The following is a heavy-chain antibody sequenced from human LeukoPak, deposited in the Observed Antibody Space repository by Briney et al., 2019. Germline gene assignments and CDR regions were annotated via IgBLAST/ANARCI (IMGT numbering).Heavy chain of an antibody. CDR2: IYYSGST. D-gene: IGHD5-24*01. CDR3: ARGGMATILYWYFDL. CDR1: RDSISSGYY. Sequence: SETLSPTCSVSRDSISSGYYWSWIRQPPGKGLDWIGYIYYSGSTNYNPSLKSRVTISVDTSKNQFSLKLSSVTAADTAVYYCARGGMATILYWYFDLWGRGTLVTVSS. V-gene: IGHV4-61*01. J-gene: IGHJ2*01.